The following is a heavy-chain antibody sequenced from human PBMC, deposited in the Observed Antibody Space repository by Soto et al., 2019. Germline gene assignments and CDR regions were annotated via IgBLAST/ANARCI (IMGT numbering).Heavy chain of an antibody. D-gene: IGHD2-2*02. CDR1: GYTFTSYG. V-gene: IGHV1-18*04. CDR2: ISAYNGNT. J-gene: IGHJ6*02. CDR3: ARDRYCSSTSCYTDYSYYGMAV. Sequence: ASEKVSWKASGYTFTSYGISWVRQAPGQGLEWMGWISAYNGNTNYAQKLQGRVTMTTDTSTSTAYMELRSLRSDDTAVYYCARDRYCSSTSCYTDYSYYGMAVWGQGTTVSV.